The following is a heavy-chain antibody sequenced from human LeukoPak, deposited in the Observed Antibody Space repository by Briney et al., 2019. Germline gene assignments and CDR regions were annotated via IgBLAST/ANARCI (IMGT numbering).Heavy chain of an antibody. CDR2: ISAYNGNT. V-gene: IGHV1-18*01. Sequence: ASVKVSCKTSRYTFTNYGISWVRQAPGLGLEWMGWISAYNGNTNYAQKVQGRVTMTTDTSTSTAYMGLRSLRFDDTAVYYCARDQSVRLLQTSSTYFKHVFAIWGPGSMVTVSS. CDR3: ARDQSVRLLQTSSTYFKHVFAI. J-gene: IGHJ3*02. CDR1: RYTFTNYG. D-gene: IGHD6-13*01.